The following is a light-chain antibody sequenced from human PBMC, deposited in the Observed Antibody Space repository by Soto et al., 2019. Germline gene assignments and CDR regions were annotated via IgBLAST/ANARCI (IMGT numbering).Light chain of an antibody. Sequence: QSALIQPPSVSGSPGQSVTISCSGFSTDLENGFMTLSPGSIRSQAPLIYFVNVRSSGVPYPFSGSKSGNSASLTISGLQAEDEADYYCSSGKVFGTGTKLTVL. CDR2: FVN. CDR3: SSGKV. CDR1: STDLENGFMTL. J-gene: IGLJ1*01. V-gene: IGLV2-18*02.